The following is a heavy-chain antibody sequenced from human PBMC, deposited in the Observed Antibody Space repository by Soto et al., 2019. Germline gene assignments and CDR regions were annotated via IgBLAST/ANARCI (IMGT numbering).Heavy chain of an antibody. V-gene: IGHV6-1*01. Sequence: SQTLSLTCAISGDSVSSNSAAWNWIRQSPSRGVEWVRRTYYRSKWYNASAVSVKSRININPDTSKNQFSLQLNSVPREDTAVHSCARVEYYDFWSGDHESGMDVWGQGTRVTVSS. CDR2: TYYRSKWYN. D-gene: IGHD3-3*01. CDR1: GDSVSSNSAA. CDR3: ARVEYYDFWSGDHESGMDV. J-gene: IGHJ6*02.